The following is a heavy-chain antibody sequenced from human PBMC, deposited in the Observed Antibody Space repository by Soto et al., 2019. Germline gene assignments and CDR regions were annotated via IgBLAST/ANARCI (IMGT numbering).Heavy chain of an antibody. CDR2: IYYSGST. Sequence: SETLSLTCTVSGGSISSGGYYWSWIRQHPGKGLEWIGYIYYSGSTYYNPSLKSRVTISVDTSKNQFSLKLSSVTAADTAVYYCARDPSYYGSGSYYYFNYWGQGALVTVSS. V-gene: IGHV4-31*03. CDR3: ARDPSYYGSGSYYYFNY. CDR1: GGSISSGGYY. J-gene: IGHJ4*02. D-gene: IGHD3-10*01.